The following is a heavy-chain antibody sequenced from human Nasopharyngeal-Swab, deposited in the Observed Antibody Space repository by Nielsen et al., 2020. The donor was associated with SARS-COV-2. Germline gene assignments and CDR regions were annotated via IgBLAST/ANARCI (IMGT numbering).Heavy chain of an antibody. CDR2: ISDYNGDT. CDR3: ARGLEDYYDSSGFFYGDWFDP. CDR1: GYIFSSYG. Sequence: ASVKVSCKTSGYIFSSYGISWVRQAPGQGREWMGWISDYNGDTYYAQKFQARVTLTTDTSTSTAYMELRSLRSDDTAVYYCARGLEDYYDSSGFFYGDWFDPWGQGTLVTVSS. J-gene: IGHJ5*02. V-gene: IGHV1-18*01. D-gene: IGHD3-22*01.